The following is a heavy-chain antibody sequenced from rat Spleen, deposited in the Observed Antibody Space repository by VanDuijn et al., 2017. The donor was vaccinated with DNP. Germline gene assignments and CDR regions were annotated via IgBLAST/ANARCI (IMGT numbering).Heavy chain of an antibody. Sequence: EVQLVESGGGLVQPGRSLKLSCAASGFTFSDYYMAWVRQAPTKGLEWVAYIRYDGGTTYYGDAVKGRFTISRDNAKNSLYLQMDSLRSEDTATYYCARRGDGYKYFDYWGQGVMVTVSS. J-gene: IGHJ2*01. CDR2: IRYDGGTT. CDR1: GFTFSDYY. D-gene: IGHD1-4*01. V-gene: IGHV5-20*01. CDR3: ARRGDGYKYFDY.